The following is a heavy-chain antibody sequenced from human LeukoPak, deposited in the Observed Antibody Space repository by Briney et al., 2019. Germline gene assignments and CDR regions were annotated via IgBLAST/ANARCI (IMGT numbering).Heavy chain of an antibody. CDR3: ARHDSWAGWFDP. CDR2: IYSGGTT. CDR1: GFTASDNY. V-gene: IGHV3-53*01. Sequence: GGSLRLSCAASGFTASDNYMSWVRQAPGKGVEWGSVIYSGGTTYSADSVKGRFTISRDNSKNTLYLQMNSLRAEDTAVYYCARHDSWAGWFDPWGQGTLVTVSS. J-gene: IGHJ5*02. D-gene: IGHD3-22*01.